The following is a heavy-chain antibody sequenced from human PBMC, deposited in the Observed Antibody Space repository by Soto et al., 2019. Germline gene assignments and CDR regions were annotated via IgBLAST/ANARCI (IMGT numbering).Heavy chain of an antibody. CDR1: GGYISRGGSY. CDR2: IYHSGST. J-gene: IGHJ6*02. Sequence: SETLSLTCTASGGYISRGGSYWSWIRQHPEKGLEWIGNIYHSGSTYYNPTLKSRVTISIDTSKNQFSLKLTSVTAAETAVYYWARGLGLGYCSGGTCQDSYYGMDVGGQGTTVTVSS. V-gene: IGHV4-31*03. D-gene: IGHD2-15*01. CDR3: ARGLGLGYCSGGTCQDSYYGMDV.